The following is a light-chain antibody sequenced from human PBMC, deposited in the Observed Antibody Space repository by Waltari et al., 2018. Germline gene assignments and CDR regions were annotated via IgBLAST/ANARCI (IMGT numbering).Light chain of an antibody. CDR2: QDS. CDR3: YSTTDNNLGV. V-gene: IGLV3-27*01. Sequence: SSELTQPSSVSVSPGQPARITCSGDMLPKKYTRWFQQKPGPAPVLVLYQDSARPSGIPERFSGSSSGTTVTLTISGAQVEDEADYYCYSTTDNNLGVFGPGTRVTVL. CDR1: MLPKKY. J-gene: IGLJ1*01.